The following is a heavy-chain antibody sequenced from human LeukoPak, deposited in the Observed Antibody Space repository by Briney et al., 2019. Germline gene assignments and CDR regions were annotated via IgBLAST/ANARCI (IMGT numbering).Heavy chain of an antibody. D-gene: IGHD5-24*01. J-gene: IGHJ4*02. Sequence: GWSLRLSCAASGFTFSSYSMNWVRQAPGKGLEWVSSISSGSIYIYYEDSVKGRFTISRDNAKNSLYLQMSSLRAEDTAVYYCARADNDGYNTILDSWGQGTLVTVSS. CDR1: GFTFSSYS. CDR2: ISSGSIYI. V-gene: IGHV3-21*01. CDR3: ARADNDGYNTILDS.